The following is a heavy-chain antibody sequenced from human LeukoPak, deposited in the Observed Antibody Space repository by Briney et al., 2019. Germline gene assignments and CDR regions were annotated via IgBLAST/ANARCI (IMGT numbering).Heavy chain of an antibody. CDR1: GGSFSGYY. V-gene: IGHV4-34*01. J-gene: IGHJ4*02. CDR2: INHSGST. D-gene: IGHD5-18*01. Sequence: SETLSLTCAVYGGSFSGYYWSWIRQPPGKGLEWIGEINHSGSTNYNPSLKSRVTISVDTSKNQFSLKLSSVTAADTAVYYCARGPPQLWRDFDYWGQGTLVTVSS. CDR3: ARGPPQLWRDFDY.